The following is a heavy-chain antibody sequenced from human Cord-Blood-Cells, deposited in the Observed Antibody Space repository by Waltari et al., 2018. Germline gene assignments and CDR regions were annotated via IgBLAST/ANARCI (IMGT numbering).Heavy chain of an antibody. CDR3: ARRLQYMYVPYNWFDP. CDR1: GGSISSSSYY. Sequence: QLQLQESGPGLVTPSETLSLTCTVSGGSISSSSYYWGWIRQPPGKGLEWIGGIYYRGSTSYNPSLKSRVTISVDTAKNQFSLKLSSVTAADTAVYYCARRLQYMYVPYNWFDPWGQGTLVTVSS. J-gene: IGHJ5*02. V-gene: IGHV4-39*01. CDR2: IYYRGST. D-gene: IGHD2-8*01.